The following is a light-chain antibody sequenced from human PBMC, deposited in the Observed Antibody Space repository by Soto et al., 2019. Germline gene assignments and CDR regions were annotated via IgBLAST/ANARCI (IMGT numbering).Light chain of an antibody. CDR1: SSNIGAGYD. J-gene: IGLJ2*01. CDR3: QSYDSSLMRV. V-gene: IGLV1-40*01. CDR2: ANN. Sequence: QSVLTQPPSVSGAPGQRVTISCTGNSSNIGAGYDVHWYQQLPGTAPKLLIYANNNRPSGVPDRFSGSKSGTSASLAITGLQAEDEADYYCQSYDSSLMRVFGGGTQLTVL.